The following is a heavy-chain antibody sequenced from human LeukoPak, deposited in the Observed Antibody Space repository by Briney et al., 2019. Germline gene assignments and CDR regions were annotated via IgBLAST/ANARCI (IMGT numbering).Heavy chain of an antibody. J-gene: IGHJ3*02. D-gene: IGHD3-22*01. CDR2: INTNTGNP. CDR3: ARVVHPYDYESSGLTYDAFDI. CDR1: GYTFNTYA. Sequence: ASVKVSCKASGYTFNTYAMNWVRQAPGQGLEWLGWINTNTGNPTYAQGFTGRFVLSLDTSVNTAYLQISSLKAEDTAVYYCARVVHPYDYESSGLTYDAFDIWGQGTMVTVSS. V-gene: IGHV7-4-1*02.